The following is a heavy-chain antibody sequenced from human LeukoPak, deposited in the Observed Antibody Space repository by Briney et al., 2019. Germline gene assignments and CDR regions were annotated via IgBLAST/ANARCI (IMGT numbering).Heavy chain of an antibody. J-gene: IGHJ4*03. V-gene: IGHV3-7*01. Sequence: GGSLRLSCAASGFTFSTYWMSWVRQAPGKGLEWVANIKQDGSEKYYVDSVKGRFTISRDNAKNSLYLQMNSLRAEDTAVYYCARDLYRIVVVPHYFDYWGQGTMVTVSS. D-gene: IGHD3-22*01. CDR1: GFTFSTYW. CDR3: ARDLYRIVVVPHYFDY. CDR2: IKQDGSEK.